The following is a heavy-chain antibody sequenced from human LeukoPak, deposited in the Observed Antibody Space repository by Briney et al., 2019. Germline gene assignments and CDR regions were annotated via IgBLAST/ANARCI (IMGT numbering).Heavy chain of an antibody. D-gene: IGHD6-19*01. CDR2: IRSKIHGGTT. CDR3: TRDSTGLDAFDI. V-gene: IGHV3-49*04. J-gene: IGHJ3*02. CDR1: GFTFGDHA. Sequence: GGSLRLSCATSGFTFGDHAMSWVRQAPGKGLEWISFIRSKIHGGTTGYAASVKGRFTISRDDSKSIAYLQINSLRIEDTAVYYCTRDSTGLDAFDIWGQGIMVTVSS.